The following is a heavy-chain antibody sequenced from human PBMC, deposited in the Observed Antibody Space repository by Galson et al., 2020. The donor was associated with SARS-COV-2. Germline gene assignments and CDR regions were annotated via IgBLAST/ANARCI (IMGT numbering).Heavy chain of an antibody. CDR3: ARDLFFYDFWCGYYLLRYYYDMDV. V-gene: IGHV3-33*01. Sequence: GGSLRLSCAASGFTFSSYGMHWVRQAPGKGLEWVAVIWYDGSNKYYADSVKGRFTISRDNSKNTLYLQMNSLRAEDTAVYYCARDLFFYDFWCGYYLLRYYYDMDVWGQGTTVTVSS. J-gene: IGHJ6*02. CDR1: GFTFSSYG. CDR2: IWYDGSNK. D-gene: IGHD3-3*01.